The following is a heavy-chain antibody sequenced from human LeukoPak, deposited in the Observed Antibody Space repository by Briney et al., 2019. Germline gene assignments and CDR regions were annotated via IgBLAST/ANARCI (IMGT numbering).Heavy chain of an antibody. V-gene: IGHV3-11*04. CDR3: ARHRTASDY. J-gene: IGHJ4*02. D-gene: IGHD3-16*02. CDR1: GFRFSDFY. Sequence: GGSLRLSCAASGFRFSDFYMSWIRQAPGKGLEWVSQISSSGNAIYYTDSVKGRFTISRDNAKSSLYLQMNSLRAEDTALYYCARHRTASDYWGQGTLVTVSS. CDR2: ISSSGNAI.